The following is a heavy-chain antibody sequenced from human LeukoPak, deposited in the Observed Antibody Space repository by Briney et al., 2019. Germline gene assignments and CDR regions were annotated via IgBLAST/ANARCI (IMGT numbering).Heavy chain of an antibody. Sequence: SETLSLTCTVSGGSITSSYWSWIRQPPGKGLEWIGCIYYSGSTNHNPSLKSRVTMSVDTSKNQFSLKLTSVTAADTAVYYCVRPIRGYSFDYYDYWGQGTLVTVSS. J-gene: IGHJ4*02. CDR3: VRPIRGYSFDYYDY. CDR1: GGSITSSY. CDR2: IYYSGST. D-gene: IGHD5-18*01. V-gene: IGHV4-59*01.